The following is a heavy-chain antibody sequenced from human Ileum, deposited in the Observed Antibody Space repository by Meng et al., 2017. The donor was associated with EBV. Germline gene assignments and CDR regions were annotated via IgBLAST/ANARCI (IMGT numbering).Heavy chain of an antibody. D-gene: IGHD3-16*01. J-gene: IGHJ5*02. CDR3: ARGSGAGGRDWFDP. CDR1: GYTFINHD. V-gene: IGHV1-8*01. Sequence: QGRLVQSGADVRKPGASVKVSCKASGYTFINHDINWVRQAAGQGLESIGWMNSYTGTAGYAQKFRGRVTMTRDTSINTAYLEVISLTSEDTAVYYCARGSGAGGRDWFDPWGQGTLVTVSS. CDR2: MNSYTGTA.